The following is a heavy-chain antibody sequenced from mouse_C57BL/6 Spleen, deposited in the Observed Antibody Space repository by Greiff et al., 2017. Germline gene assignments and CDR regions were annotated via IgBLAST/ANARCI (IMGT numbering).Heavy chain of an antibody. CDR3: AGREDYYGSSGARYAIDY. CDR1: GYAFSSYW. CDR2: IYPGDGDT. V-gene: IGHV1-80*01. Sequence: VQLQEPGAELVKPGASVKISCKASGYAFSSYWMNWVKQRPGKGLEWIGQIYPGDGDTNYNAKFKGKATLTADKSSSTAYMQPSSLTSEDSAVYFCAGREDYYGSSGARYAIDYWGQGTSVTVSS. J-gene: IGHJ4*01. D-gene: IGHD1-1*01.